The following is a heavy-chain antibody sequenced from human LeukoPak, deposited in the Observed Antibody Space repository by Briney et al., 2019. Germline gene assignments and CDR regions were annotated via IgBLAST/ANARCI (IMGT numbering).Heavy chain of an antibody. Sequence: GASVKVSCKASGYTFTSYDINWVRQATGQGLEWTGWMNPNSGNTGYAQKFQGRVTMTRNTSISTAYMELSSLRSEDTAVYYCARAHCSGGSCYYFDYWGQGTLVTVSS. CDR2: MNPNSGNT. CDR1: GYTFTSYD. D-gene: IGHD2-15*01. CDR3: ARAHCSGGSCYYFDY. V-gene: IGHV1-8*01. J-gene: IGHJ4*02.